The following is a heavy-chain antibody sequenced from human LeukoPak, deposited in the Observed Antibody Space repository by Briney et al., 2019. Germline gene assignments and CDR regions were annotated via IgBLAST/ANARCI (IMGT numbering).Heavy chain of an antibody. CDR3: ARDYDCSSTSCLYFDY. V-gene: IGHV3-23*01. CDR2: ISGSGGST. D-gene: IGHD2-2*01. J-gene: IGHJ4*02. CDR1: GFTFSSYA. Sequence: GGSLRLSCAASGFTFSSYAMSWVRQAPGKGLEWVSAISGSGGSTYYADSVKGRFTISRDNSKNTLYLQMNSLRAEDTAVYYCARDYDCSSTSCLYFDYWGQGTLVTVSS.